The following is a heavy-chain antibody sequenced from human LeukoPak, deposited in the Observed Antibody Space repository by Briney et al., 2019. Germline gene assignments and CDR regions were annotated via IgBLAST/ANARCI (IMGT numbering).Heavy chain of an antibody. J-gene: IGHJ4*02. V-gene: IGHV4-34*01. CDR1: GGSFSGYY. Sequence: PSETLSLTCAVYGGSFSGYYWSWIRQPQGKGLEWIGEINHSGSTNYNPSLKSRVTISVDTSKNQFSLKLSSVTAADTAVYYCARAWRRQQLVMGGDYWGQGTLVTVSS. CDR3: ARAWRRQQLVMGGDY. D-gene: IGHD6-13*01. CDR2: INHSGST.